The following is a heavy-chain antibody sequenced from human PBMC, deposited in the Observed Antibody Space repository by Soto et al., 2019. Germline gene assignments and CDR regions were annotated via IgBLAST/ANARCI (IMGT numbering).Heavy chain of an antibody. CDR3: ARDLIQPHRYDSSGPMGRRGGYNWGGYYYYYGMDV. CDR2: ISYDGSHK. CDR1: GFTFISYA. J-gene: IGHJ6*02. Sequence: GRALRLSCAASGFTFISYAIHWVRQAPGKGLEWVAVISYDGSHKYYADSVKGRFTISRDNSKNTLYLQMNSLRAEDTAVYYCARDLIQPHRYDSSGPMGRRGGYNWGGYYYYYGMDVWGQGTTVTVSS. D-gene: IGHD3-22*01. V-gene: IGHV3-30-3*01.